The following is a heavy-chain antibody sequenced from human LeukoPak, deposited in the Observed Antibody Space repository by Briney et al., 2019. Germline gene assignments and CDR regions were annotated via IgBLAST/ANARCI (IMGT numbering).Heavy chain of an antibody. V-gene: IGHV4-59*08. J-gene: IGHJ4*02. Sequence: SETLSLTCTVSGGSISSYYWSWIRQPPGKGLEWIGNIYYSGSTNYSPSLKSRVTISVDTSKNQFSLKLSSVTAADTAVYYCARHPGMRFSGSYVDYWGQGTLVTVSS. CDR1: GGSISSYY. CDR2: IYYSGST. CDR3: ARHPGMRFSGSYVDY. D-gene: IGHD1-26*01.